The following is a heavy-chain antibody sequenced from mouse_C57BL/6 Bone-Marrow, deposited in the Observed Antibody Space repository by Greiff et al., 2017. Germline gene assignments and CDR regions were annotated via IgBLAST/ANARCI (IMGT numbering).Heavy chain of an antibody. CDR1: GFTFSDYY. CDR2: INSDGSST. V-gene: IGHV5-16*01. J-gene: IGHJ2*01. D-gene: IGHD1-1*01. CDR3: ARGDYYGSSYYFDY. Sequence: DVKLVESEAGLVQPGSSMKLSCTASGFTFSDYYLPWVRQVPEQGLEWVAKINSDGSSTYYLDYFKSRFTISRDNAKNILYLQMSSLKTENTATYDCARGDYYGSSYYFDYWGQGTTLTVSS.